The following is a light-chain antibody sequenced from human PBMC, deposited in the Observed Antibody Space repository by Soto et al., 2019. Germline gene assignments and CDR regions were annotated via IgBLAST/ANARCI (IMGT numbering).Light chain of an antibody. CDR1: QSVASAY. Sequence: EIVLTQSPGTLSLAPGEGATLSCSASQSVASAYLAWYQQKPGQAPRLLIYGASSRATGIPDRFSGSGSGTDFSLTISRLEPEDFAVYYCPQFDSSVYTSGQGTKLEI. CDR2: GAS. CDR3: PQFDSSVYT. V-gene: IGKV3-20*01. J-gene: IGKJ2*01.